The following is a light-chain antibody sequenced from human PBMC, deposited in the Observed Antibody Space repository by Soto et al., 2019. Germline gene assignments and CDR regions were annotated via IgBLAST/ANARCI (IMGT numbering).Light chain of an antibody. J-gene: IGKJ1*01. CDR3: QQHNVWPAT. CDR1: QCVRSN. Sequence: EIVMTQSPATLSLSPGERFTLSCRASQCVRSNLAWYQQKPGQATRLLIYEASTRATGVPARFSGSGSGTEFTLTISSLQSEDFAVYYCQQHNVWPATFGQGTKVDI. CDR2: EAS. V-gene: IGKV3-15*01.